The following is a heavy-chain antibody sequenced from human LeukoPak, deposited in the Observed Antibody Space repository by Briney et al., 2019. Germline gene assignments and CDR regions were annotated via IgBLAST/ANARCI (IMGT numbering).Heavy chain of an antibody. D-gene: IGHD3-22*01. CDR3: ARGLGYYDSSVGY. Sequence: SETLSLTCTVSGGSISSYYWSWIRQPPGKGLQWIGYIYYSGSTNYNPSLKSRVTISVDTSKNQFSLKLSSVTAADTAVYYCARGLGYYDSSVGYWGQGTLVTVSS. V-gene: IGHV4-59*01. J-gene: IGHJ4*02. CDR1: GGSISSYY. CDR2: IYYSGST.